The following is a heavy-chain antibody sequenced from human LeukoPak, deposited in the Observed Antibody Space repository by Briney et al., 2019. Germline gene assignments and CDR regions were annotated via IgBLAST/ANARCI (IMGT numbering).Heavy chain of an antibody. V-gene: IGHV3-30*02. J-gene: IGHJ4*02. Sequence: GGSLRLSCAASGFTFSSYGMHWVRQAPGKGLEWVAFIRYGGSNKYYADSVKGRFTIYRDNSKNTLSLQMNSLRAEDTAVYYCAKDRSGSSWDFDYWGQGTLVTVSS. CDR1: GFTFSSYG. D-gene: IGHD6-6*01. CDR3: AKDRSGSSWDFDY. CDR2: IRYGGSNK.